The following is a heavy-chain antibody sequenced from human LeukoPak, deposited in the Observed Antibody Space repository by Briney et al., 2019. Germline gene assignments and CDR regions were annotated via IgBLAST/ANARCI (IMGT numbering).Heavy chain of an antibody. CDR1: GGSISSYY. V-gene: IGHV4-59*08. D-gene: IGHD6-13*01. CDR2: IYYSGST. Sequence: SETLSLTCTVPGGSISSYYWSWIRQPPGKGLEWIGYIYYSGSTNYNPSLTSRVTISVDTSKNQFSLKLSTVTAADTAVYYCARLTPSDSSSWYWYFGLWGRGTLVTVSS. CDR3: ARLTPSDSSSWYWYFGL. J-gene: IGHJ2*01.